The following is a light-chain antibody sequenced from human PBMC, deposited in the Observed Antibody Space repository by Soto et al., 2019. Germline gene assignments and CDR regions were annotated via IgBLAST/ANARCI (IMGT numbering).Light chain of an antibody. CDR1: SGDVDAFDY. CDR3: PSFTSSSTQV. Sequence: QSLLTQPASVSGSPGQSITMSCTGTSGDVDAFDYVSWYQQHPGKAPKLMIFEVSDRPSGVSDRFSGSKYGRTASLTISALQAEDEADYFCPSFTSSSTQVFGTGAKVTVL. CDR2: EVS. V-gene: IGLV2-14*01. J-gene: IGLJ1*01.